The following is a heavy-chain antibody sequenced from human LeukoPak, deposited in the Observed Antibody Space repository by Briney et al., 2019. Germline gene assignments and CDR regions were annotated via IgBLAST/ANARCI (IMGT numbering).Heavy chain of an antibody. V-gene: IGHV4-4*02. Sequence: KPSGTLSLTCAVSGGSISSNNWWSWVRQPPGKGLEWIGFVDYTGSTNYGPSLKSRVTISVDTSKNQFSLKLSSVTAADTAVYYCARIIVGATFDYWGQGTLVTVSS. CDR3: ARIIVGATFDY. D-gene: IGHD1-26*01. J-gene: IGHJ4*02. CDR2: VDYTGST. CDR1: GGSISSNNW.